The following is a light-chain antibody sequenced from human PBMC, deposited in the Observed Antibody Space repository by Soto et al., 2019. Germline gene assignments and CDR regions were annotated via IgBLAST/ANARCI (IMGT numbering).Light chain of an antibody. Sequence: DIQMTQSPPTLSASVGDRVTITCRASQSIRHYLAWYQQMPGKAPKLLIYGASTLQSGVPSRFSGSGSGTEFVLTISSLQPDDFGTYFCHNHNSYTHPFGQGTKVEIK. J-gene: IGKJ1*01. CDR1: QSIRHY. CDR3: HNHNSYTHP. CDR2: GAS. V-gene: IGKV1-5*01.